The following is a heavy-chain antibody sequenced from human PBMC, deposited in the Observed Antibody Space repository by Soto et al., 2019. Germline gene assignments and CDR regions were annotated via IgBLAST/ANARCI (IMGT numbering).Heavy chain of an antibody. D-gene: IGHD2-21*02. J-gene: IGHJ5*02. CDR2: VYHTGDT. CDR1: GGAVASSHW. CDR3: AREIVTAGGNNYFDP. Sequence: SETLSLTCGVSGGAVASSHWWSWVRQSPSRGLEWIGNVYHTGDTNFNPSLQSRVTFSVDKSNNQFSLRLTSLTAADTAVYFCAREIVTAGGNNYFDPWGPGTLVTVSS. V-gene: IGHV4-4*02.